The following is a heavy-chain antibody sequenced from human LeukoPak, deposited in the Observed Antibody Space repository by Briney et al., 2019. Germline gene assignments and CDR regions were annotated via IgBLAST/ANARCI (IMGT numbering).Heavy chain of an antibody. V-gene: IGHV3-23*01. J-gene: IGHJ4*02. D-gene: IGHD3-16*02. CDR1: GFTFGDSA. Sequence: AESLRLSCAASGFTFGDSAMCWVRQAPGKGLEWISAIVGGGDITFYTASMKGRFTISRHNSQNILCLQMNNLRVDDTAVYYCAKETKERFGELSPDWGQGVLVTVSS. CDR3: AKETKERFGELSPD. CDR2: IVGGGDIT.